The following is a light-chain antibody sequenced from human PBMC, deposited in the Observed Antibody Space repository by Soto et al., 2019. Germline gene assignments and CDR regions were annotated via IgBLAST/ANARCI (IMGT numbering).Light chain of an antibody. Sequence: QSVLTQPPSASGTPGQWVSISCSGSSSNIGAGYDVHWYQQLPGTAPKLLIYGNSNRPSGVPDRISGSKSGTSASLAITGLQTEDEADYYCQSYDSSLSGSVFGGGTKVTVL. CDR3: QSYDSSLSGSV. CDR1: SSNIGAGYD. J-gene: IGLJ3*02. CDR2: GNS. V-gene: IGLV1-40*01.